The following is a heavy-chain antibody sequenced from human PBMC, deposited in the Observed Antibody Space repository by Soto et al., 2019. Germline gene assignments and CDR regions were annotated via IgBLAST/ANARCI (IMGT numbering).Heavy chain of an antibody. CDR1: GFSFSTYG. Sequence: GSLRLSCEGSGFSFSTYGMHWVRQSPGKGLQWVAVIWFDGSNTYYADSVKGRFTISRDNSKNALYLQMNNLRVEDTAVYHCARVEAPLIHSDHYYYGMDVWGQGTKVTVSS. CDR3: ARVEAPLIHSDHYYYGMDV. D-gene: IGHD5-18*01. J-gene: IGHJ6*02. CDR2: IWFDGSNT. V-gene: IGHV3-33*01.